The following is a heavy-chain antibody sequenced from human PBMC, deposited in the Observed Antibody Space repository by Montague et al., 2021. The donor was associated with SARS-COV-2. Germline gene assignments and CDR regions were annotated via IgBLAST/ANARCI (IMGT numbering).Heavy chain of an antibody. CDR3: ARPRWDAFDI. J-gene: IGHJ3*02. CDR1: GFTFSSYS. CDR2: ISSSSSYI. Sequence: SLRLSCAASGFTFSSYSMNWVRQAPGKGLEWVSSISSSSSYIYYADSVKGRFTISRDNAENSLYLQMNSLRAEDTAVYYCARPRWDAFDIWGRGTMVTVSS. D-gene: IGHD6-13*01. V-gene: IGHV3-21*01.